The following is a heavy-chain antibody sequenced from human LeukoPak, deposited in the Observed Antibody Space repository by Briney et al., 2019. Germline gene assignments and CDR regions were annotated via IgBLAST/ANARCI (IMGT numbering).Heavy chain of an antibody. CDR2: IKSKTDGGTT. J-gene: IGHJ4*02. V-gene: IGHV3-15*01. D-gene: IGHD3-9*01. Sequence: GGSLRLSCAASGFTFSNAWMSWVRQAPGKGLEWVGRIKSKTDGGTTDYAAPVKGRFTISRDDSKSIAYLQMNSLKTEDTAVYYCTRPRLRYFDWAYFDYWGQGTLVTVSS. CDR3: TRPRLRYFDWAYFDY. CDR1: GFTFSNAW.